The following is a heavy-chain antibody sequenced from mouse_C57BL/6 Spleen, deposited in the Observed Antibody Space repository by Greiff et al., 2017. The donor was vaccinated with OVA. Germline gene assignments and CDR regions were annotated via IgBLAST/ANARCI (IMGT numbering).Heavy chain of an antibody. V-gene: IGHV8-12*01. J-gene: IGHJ1*03. CDR3: ARRAYDYGSRYWYFDV. Sequence: QVTLKVSGPGILQSSQTLSLTCSFSGFSLSTSGMGVSWIRQPSGKGLEWMAHIYWDDDKRYNPSLNRRLTISKDTSRNQLCLKITSVDTADTATYYCARRAYDYGSRYWYFDVWGTGTTVTVSS. CDR2: IYWDDDK. D-gene: IGHD1-1*01. CDR1: GFSLSTSGMG.